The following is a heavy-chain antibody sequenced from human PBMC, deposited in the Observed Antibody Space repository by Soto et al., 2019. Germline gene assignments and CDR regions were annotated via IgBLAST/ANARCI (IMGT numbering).Heavy chain of an antibody. CDR3: ARAYSDAFDI. CDR1: GFTFSDYY. J-gene: IGHJ3*02. D-gene: IGHD2-15*01. V-gene: IGHV3-11*01. CDR2: ISRSGTGI. Sequence: PGGSLRLSCAASGFTFSDYYMTWIRQAPGKGLEWVSYISRSGTGIYCADSMRGRFTISRDNAKNSLYLQMSSLRAEDTAVYYCARAYSDAFDIWGQGTMVTVSS.